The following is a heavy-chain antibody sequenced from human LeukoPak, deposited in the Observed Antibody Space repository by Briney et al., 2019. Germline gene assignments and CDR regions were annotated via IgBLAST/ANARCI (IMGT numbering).Heavy chain of an antibody. J-gene: IGHJ6*02. V-gene: IGHV1-69*04. CDR1: GGTFSSYA. CDR2: IIPIFGIA. CDR3: ASTVRSGYTREINYYYGMDV. D-gene: IGHD3-22*01. Sequence: SVTVSCKASGGTFSSYAISWVRQAPGPALEWMGRIIPIFGIANYAQQFQGRVTITAAKSTSTAYMELSSLRSEDTAVYYCASTVRSGYTREINYYYGMDVWGQGTTVTVSS.